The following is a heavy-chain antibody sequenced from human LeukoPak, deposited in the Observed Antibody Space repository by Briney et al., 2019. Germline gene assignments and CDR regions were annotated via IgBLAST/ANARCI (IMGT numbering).Heavy chain of an antibody. CDR1: GLTFSSYE. CDR2: TSSSGSTI. D-gene: IGHD2-15*01. CDR3: ARGYCSGGSCYRAFDA. Sequence: GGSLRLSCAASGLTFSSYEMNWVRQAPGKGLEWVSYTSSSGSTIYYADSVKGRFTISRDNANNSLSLQVNSLRVEDTAVYYCARGYCSGGSCYRAFDAWGQGILVTVAA. V-gene: IGHV3-48*03. J-gene: IGHJ5*02.